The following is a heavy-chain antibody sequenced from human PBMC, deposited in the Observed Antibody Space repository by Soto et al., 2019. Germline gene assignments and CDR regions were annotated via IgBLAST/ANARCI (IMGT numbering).Heavy chain of an antibody. CDR2: IVVGSGNT. D-gene: IGHD3-16*01. J-gene: IGHJ3*02. CDR1: GFNFTSSA. CDR3: AARSLRQLGDAFDI. V-gene: IGHV1-58*01. Sequence: QMQLVQSGPEVKKAGTSVKVSCKASGFNFTSSAVQWVRQARGQRLEWIGWIVVGSGNTNYAQTFQERLTITRDMSKSTAYMELSSLRSEDTAVYYCAARSLRQLGDAFDIWGQGTMVTAS.